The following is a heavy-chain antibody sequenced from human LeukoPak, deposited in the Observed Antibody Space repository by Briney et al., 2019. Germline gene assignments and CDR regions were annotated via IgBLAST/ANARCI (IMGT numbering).Heavy chain of an antibody. V-gene: IGHV1-2*02. D-gene: IGHD1-26*01. CDR2: INPASSGT. J-gene: IGHJ4*02. CDR1: GYTFTGHY. CDR3: ARQLGNYYRAFDY. Sequence: GASVKVSCKASGYTFTGHYIHWVRQAPGQGLEWVGWINPASSGTNFAQKFQGRVTMTRDTSTSTAHMELSSLTPDDAAVFYCARQLGNYYRAFDYWGQGTLVTVSS.